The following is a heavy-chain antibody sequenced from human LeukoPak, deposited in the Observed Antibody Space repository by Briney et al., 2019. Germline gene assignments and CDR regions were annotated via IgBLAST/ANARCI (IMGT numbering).Heavy chain of an antibody. Sequence: GGSLRLSCVDSGITFSRYWMSWVRQAPGKGLEWVANIRQDGGEKYYVDSVKGRFTISRDNAKNSLYLQMSSLRVEDTAVYYCARDGRPLDYWGQGTLVTVSS. CDR3: ARDGRPLDY. CDR1: GITFSRYW. V-gene: IGHV3-7*03. CDR2: IRQDGGEK. J-gene: IGHJ4*02.